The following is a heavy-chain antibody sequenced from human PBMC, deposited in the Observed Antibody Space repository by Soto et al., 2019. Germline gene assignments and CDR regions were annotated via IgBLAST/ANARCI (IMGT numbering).Heavy chain of an antibody. CDR1: GITFSTHA. D-gene: IGHD2-2*01. Sequence: LRLSCAVSGITFSTHAMTWVRQAPGKGPEWVSTVSSSGYSTYEAESVKGRFTISRDNSKNTVYLQMNSLRADDTAVYYCAKEISSTSASYFYYHGLDVWGQGTTVTVSS. CDR2: VSSSGYST. CDR3: AKEISSTSASYFYYHGLDV. V-gene: IGHV3-23*01. J-gene: IGHJ6*02.